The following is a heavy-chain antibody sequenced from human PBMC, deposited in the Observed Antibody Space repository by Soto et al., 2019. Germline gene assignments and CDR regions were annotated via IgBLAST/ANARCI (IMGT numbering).Heavy chain of an antibody. J-gene: IGHJ6*01. CDR2: ISSSGSYT. CDR3: ACVAPAICGAQWRRNLVDG. V-gene: IGHV3-11*06. D-gene: IGHD3-3*01. CDR1: GFKFSDYH. Sequence: QVQLVQSGGGLVKPGGSLRLSCAASGFKFSDYHMSWIRQAQGKGLEWISYISSSGSYTTYTDSVKGRCTISGDNARSSLYLQMDSVRGEDTAAYCRACVAPAICGAQWRRNLVDGWGEGATVTVAS.